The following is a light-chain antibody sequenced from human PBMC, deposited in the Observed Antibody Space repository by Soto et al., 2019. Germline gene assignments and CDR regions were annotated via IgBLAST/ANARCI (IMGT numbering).Light chain of an antibody. Sequence: DIQMTQSPSTLSASVGDRVTITCRASQSIGRFLAWYQHQPGTAPKLLIYAASRRATGIPDRFSGSGSGTDFTLTISRLEPEDFAVYYCQQYGSSPWTFGQGTKVDI. CDR2: AAS. CDR3: QQYGSSPWT. V-gene: IGKV1-5*01. J-gene: IGKJ1*01. CDR1: QSIGRF.